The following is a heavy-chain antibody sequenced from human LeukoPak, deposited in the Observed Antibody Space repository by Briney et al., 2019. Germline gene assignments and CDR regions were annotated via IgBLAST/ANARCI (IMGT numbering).Heavy chain of an antibody. D-gene: IGHD1-1*01. CDR1: GFTFSDYD. J-gene: IGHJ4*02. CDR2: IGTAGDT. V-gene: IGHV3-13*01. CDR3: VRVAKERVGGVYYFDY. Sequence: PGGSLRLSCAASGFTFSDYDMHWVRQATGKGLEWVSAIGTAGDTYYTGSAKGRFTISRENAKNSLYLQMNSLRAGDTAVYYCVRVAKERVGGVYYFDYWGQGTPVTVSS.